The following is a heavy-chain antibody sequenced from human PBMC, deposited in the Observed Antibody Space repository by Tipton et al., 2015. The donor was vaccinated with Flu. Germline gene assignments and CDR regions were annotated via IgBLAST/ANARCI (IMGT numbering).Heavy chain of an antibody. V-gene: IGHV4-4*02. CDR2: IYDSGST. CDR1: GGSISSSSW. CDR3: ARQYGRLLTSYYYTMDV. Sequence: TLSLTCAVSGGSISSSSWWSWVRQSPQKRLEWIGEIYDSGSTKFNPSLRSRVTISVDKPKNQFSLKLTSVTAADTAVYYCARQYGRLLTSYYYTMDVWGQGATVTVSS. J-gene: IGHJ6*02. D-gene: IGHD1-26*01.